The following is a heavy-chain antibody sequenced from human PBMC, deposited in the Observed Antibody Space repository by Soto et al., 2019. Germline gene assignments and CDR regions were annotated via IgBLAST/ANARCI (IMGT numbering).Heavy chain of an antibody. CDR1: GGSISSSSYY. CDR2: IYYSGST. J-gene: IGHJ4*02. CDR3: ARGLSWSPYFES. Sequence: PSETLSLTXTVSGGSISSSSYYWGWIRQPPGKGLEWIGSIYYSGSTYYNPSLKSRVTILADTSKNQVSLKLTSVTAADTAVYFCARGLSWSPYFESWGQGILVTVSS. V-gene: IGHV4-39*07. D-gene: IGHD3-3*01.